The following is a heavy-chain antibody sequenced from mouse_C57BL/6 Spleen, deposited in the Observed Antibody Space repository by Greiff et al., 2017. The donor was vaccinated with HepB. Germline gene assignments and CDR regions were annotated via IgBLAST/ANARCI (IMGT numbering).Heavy chain of an antibody. V-gene: IGHV5-4*01. CDR2: ISDGGSYT. Sequence: EVQGVESGGGLVKPGGSLKLSCAASGFTFSSYAMSWVRQTPEKRLEWVATISDGGSYTYYPDNVKGRFTISRDNAKNNLYLQMSHLKSEDTAMYYCARDRGASYYFDDWGQGTTLTVSS. CDR1: GFTFSSYA. CDR3: ARDRGASYYFDD. D-gene: IGHD3-1*01. J-gene: IGHJ2*01.